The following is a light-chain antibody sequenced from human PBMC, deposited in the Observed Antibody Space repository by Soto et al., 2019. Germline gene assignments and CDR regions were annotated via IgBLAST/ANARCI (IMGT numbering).Light chain of an antibody. V-gene: IGLV2-8*01. J-gene: IGLJ1*01. CDR3: NSYAGSNNV. CDR1: SSDVGGYNY. Sequence: QSVLTQPASVSGSPGQSIAISCTGTSSDVGGYNYVSWYQQLPGKAPKLMIYEVSQRPSGVPDRFSGSKSGNTASRTVSGLQAEDEADYYCNSYAGSNNVFGTGTKVTVL. CDR2: EVS.